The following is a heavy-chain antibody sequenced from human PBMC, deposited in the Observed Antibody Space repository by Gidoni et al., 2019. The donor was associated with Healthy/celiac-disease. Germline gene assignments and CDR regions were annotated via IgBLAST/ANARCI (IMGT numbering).Heavy chain of an antibody. CDR3: ARCPFVPAARNYYYYGMDV. CDR1: GGTFSSYA. D-gene: IGHD2-2*01. CDR2: IIPIFGTA. Sequence: QVQLVQSGAEVKKPGSSVKVSCKASGGTFSSYAISWVRQAPGQGLEWMGGIIPIFGTANYAQKFQGRVTITADKSTSTAYMELSSLRSEDTAVYYCARCPFVPAARNYYYYGMDVWGQGTTVTVSS. V-gene: IGHV1-69*06. J-gene: IGHJ6*02.